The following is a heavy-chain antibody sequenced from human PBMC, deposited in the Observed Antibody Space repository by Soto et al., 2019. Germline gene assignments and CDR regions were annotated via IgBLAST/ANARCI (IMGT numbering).Heavy chain of an antibody. D-gene: IGHD3-16*02. CDR1: GFTVSGSA. CDR2: IRSKTNSYAT. Sequence: EVQLVESGGGLVQPGGSLKLSCAASGFTVSGSAVHWVRQASGKGLEWGGRIRSKTNSYATAYAASVKGRFTISRDDSKNTAYLQMNRLKTEDTAVYYCTSHLWELSFPRAFDIWGKGTMVTVSS. V-gene: IGHV3-73*01. CDR3: TSHLWELSFPRAFDI. J-gene: IGHJ3*02.